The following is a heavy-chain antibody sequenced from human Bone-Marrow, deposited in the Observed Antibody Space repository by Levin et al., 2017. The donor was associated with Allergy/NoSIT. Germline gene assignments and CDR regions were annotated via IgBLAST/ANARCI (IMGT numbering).Heavy chain of an antibody. J-gene: IGHJ6*02. CDR2: IIPIFGTA. V-gene: IGHV1-69*13. CDR1: GGTFSSYA. D-gene: IGHD1-26*01. CDR3: ARVFRREPYYDYGMDV. Sequence: SVKVSCKASGGTFSSYAISWVRQAPGQGLEWMGGIIPIFGTANYAQKFQGRVTITADESTSTAYMELSSLRSEDTAVYYCARVFRREPYYDYGMDVWGQGTTVTVSS.